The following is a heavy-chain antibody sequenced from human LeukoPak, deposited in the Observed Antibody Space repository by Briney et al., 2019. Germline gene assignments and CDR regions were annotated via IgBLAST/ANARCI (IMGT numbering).Heavy chain of an antibody. D-gene: IGHD2-2*02. J-gene: IGHJ3*02. CDR3: AKDSYLSLAHVAFDI. Sequence: PGGSLRLSCAASGFTFSSYAMSWVRQALGKGLEWVSAISGSGGSTYYADSVKGRFTISRDNSKNTLCLQMNSLRAEDTAVYYCAKDSYLSLAHVAFDIWGQGTMVTVSS. V-gene: IGHV3-23*01. CDR1: GFTFSSYA. CDR2: ISGSGGST.